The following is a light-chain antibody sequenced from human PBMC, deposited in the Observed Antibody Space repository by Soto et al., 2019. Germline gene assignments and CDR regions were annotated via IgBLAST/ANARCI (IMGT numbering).Light chain of an antibody. J-gene: IGKJ1*01. CDR1: QSVSSSY. Sequence: EILLTPSPGTLSLSPGAKATLSCRASQSVSSSYLAWYQQKPGQAPRLLIYGASSRATGIPDRFSGSGSGTDFTLAISRLEPEDFAVYYCQQYGSSPSTFGQGTKVDIK. CDR2: GAS. V-gene: IGKV3-20*01. CDR3: QQYGSSPST.